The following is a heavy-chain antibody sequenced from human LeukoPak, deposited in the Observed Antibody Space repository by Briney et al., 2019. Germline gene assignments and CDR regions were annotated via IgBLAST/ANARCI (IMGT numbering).Heavy chain of an antibody. CDR3: AKRLYGCSGGSCYSAMYY. D-gene: IGHD2-15*01. J-gene: IGHJ4*02. V-gene: IGHV3-20*04. Sequence: PGGSLRLSCAASGFTFDDYGMSWVRQAPGKGLEWVSGINWNGGSTGYADSVKGRFTISRDNAKNSLYLQMNSLRAEDTAVYYCAKRLYGCSGGSCYSAMYYWGQGTLVTVSS. CDR1: GFTFDDYG. CDR2: INWNGGST.